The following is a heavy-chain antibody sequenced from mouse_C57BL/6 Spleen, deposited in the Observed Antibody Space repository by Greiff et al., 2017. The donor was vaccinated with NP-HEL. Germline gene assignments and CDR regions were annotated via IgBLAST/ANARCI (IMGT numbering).Heavy chain of an antibody. CDR2: ISYDGSN. Sequence: EVKLQESGPGLVKPSQSLSLTCSVTGYSITSGYYWNWIRQFPGNKLEWMGYISYDGSNNYNPSLKNRISITRDTSKNQFFLKLNSVTTEDTATYYCAPYDYDGAMDYWGQGTSVTVSS. D-gene: IGHD2-4*01. J-gene: IGHJ4*01. CDR3: APYDYDGAMDY. CDR1: GYSITSGYY. V-gene: IGHV3-6*01.